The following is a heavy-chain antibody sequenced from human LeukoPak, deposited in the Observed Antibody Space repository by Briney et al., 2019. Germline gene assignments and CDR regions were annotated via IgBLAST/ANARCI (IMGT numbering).Heavy chain of an antibody. V-gene: IGHV4-38-2*02. D-gene: IGHD4-17*01. Sequence: SETLSLTCTVSGYSISSGYYWGWIRQPPGKGLEWIGSIYYSGSTYYNASLKSRVTISADTSKNQFSLKLSSVTAADTAVYYCAREDGGDYAYTLDYWGQGTLVTVSS. CDR2: IYYSGST. CDR3: AREDGGDYAYTLDY. CDR1: GYSISSGYY. J-gene: IGHJ4*02.